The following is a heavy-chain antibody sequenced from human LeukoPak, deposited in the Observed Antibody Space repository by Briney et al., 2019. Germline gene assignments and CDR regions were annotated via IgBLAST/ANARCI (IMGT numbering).Heavy chain of an antibody. D-gene: IGHD6-13*01. CDR3: SRQQLVFDY. Sequence: GGSLRLSCAASGFTFSTYSMNWVRQTPGKGLEWVSSISSSSSYIYYADSVKGRFSISRDNAKNSLYLQMNSLKTEDTAVYYCSRQQLVFDYWGQGTPVTVAS. J-gene: IGHJ4*02. V-gene: IGHV3-21*03. CDR1: GFTFSTYS. CDR2: ISSSSSYI.